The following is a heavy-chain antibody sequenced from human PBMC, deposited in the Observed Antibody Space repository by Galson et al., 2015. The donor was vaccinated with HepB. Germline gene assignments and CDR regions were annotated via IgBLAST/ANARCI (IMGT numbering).Heavy chain of an antibody. CDR3: ARDSNWNFDY. CDR1: GFTFTSYN. CDR2: ISDDGKTG. V-gene: IGHV3-30*01. D-gene: IGHD1-1*01. Sequence: SLRLSCATSGFTFTSYNMHRVRQSPVKGLEWLAIISDDGKTGFYAASVKGRFTISRDNSKNTLSLQMNSLRPDDTAVYYCARDSNWNFDYWGQGTLVTVSS. J-gene: IGHJ4*02.